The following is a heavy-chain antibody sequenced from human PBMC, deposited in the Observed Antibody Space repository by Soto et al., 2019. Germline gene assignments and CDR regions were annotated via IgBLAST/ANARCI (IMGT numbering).Heavy chain of an antibody. D-gene: IGHD6-19*01. CDR1: GLSITDSEMG. CDR2: IDSSGEK. J-gene: IGHJ5*02. V-gene: IGHV2-26*01. Sequence: QVTLKESGPVLVNPTETLTLRCTVSGLSITDSEMGVSWIRQPPGQPLEWLAHIDSSGEKSYRTFLKSRLAISKDTSKSQIVLTMTNTDPADTATYYCARRHLAVAVSPWFDPWGQGIPVTVSS. CDR3: ARRHLAVAVSPWFDP.